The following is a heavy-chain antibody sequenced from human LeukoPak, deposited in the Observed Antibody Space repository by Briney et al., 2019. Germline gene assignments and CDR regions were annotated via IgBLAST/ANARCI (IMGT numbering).Heavy chain of an antibody. Sequence: GGSLRLSCAASGFTFDDYAMHWVRQAPRKGLEWVSLISWDGGSTYYADSVKGRFTISRDNSKNSLYLQMNSLRAEDTALYYCAKDIQTRYSSSLMDVWGKGTTVTVSS. CDR1: GFTFDDYA. CDR3: AKDIQTRYSSSLMDV. D-gene: IGHD6-6*01. V-gene: IGHV3-43D*03. J-gene: IGHJ6*03. CDR2: ISWDGGST.